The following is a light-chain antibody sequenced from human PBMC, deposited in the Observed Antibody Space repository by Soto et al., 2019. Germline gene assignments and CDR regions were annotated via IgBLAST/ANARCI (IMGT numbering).Light chain of an antibody. CDR3: SSYAGSNIGV. V-gene: IGLV2-8*01. CDR1: SSDVGAYNY. CDR2: EVS. Sequence: QSALTQPPSASGSPGQSVTISCTGTSSDVGAYNYVSWYQQYPGKAPKLMIYEVSKRPSGVPDRFSGSKSGKTASLTVSGLQAEDEADYCCSSYAGSNIGVFGGGTKLTVL. J-gene: IGLJ3*02.